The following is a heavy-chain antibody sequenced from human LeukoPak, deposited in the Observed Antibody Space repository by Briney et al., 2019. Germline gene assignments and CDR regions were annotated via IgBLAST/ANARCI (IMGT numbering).Heavy chain of an antibody. CDR2: IYHSGST. Sequence: SQTLSLTCAVSGGSISSGGYSCSWIRQPPGKGLEWIGYIYHSGSTYYNPSLKSRVTISVDRSKNQFSLKLSSVTAADTAVYYCARDLHSSSWQREDWFDPWGQGTLVTVSS. CDR3: ARDLHSSSWQREDWFDP. V-gene: IGHV4-30-2*01. CDR1: GGSISSGGYS. D-gene: IGHD6-13*01. J-gene: IGHJ5*02.